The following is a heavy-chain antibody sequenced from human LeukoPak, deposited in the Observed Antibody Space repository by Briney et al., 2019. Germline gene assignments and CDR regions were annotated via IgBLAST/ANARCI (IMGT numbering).Heavy chain of an antibody. CDR2: ISFDGTIK. V-gene: IGHV3-30*03. J-gene: IGHJ4*02. D-gene: IGHD6-13*01. CDR1: GFTFSSYG. Sequence: GGSLRLSCAASGFTFSSYGIHWVRQAPGKGLEWVAVISFDGTIKYYADSVKGRFTSSRDNSNNTLYLQVNSLRAEDMAVYYCARDPYSSRWYDYWGQGTLVTVSS. CDR3: ARDPYSSRWYDY.